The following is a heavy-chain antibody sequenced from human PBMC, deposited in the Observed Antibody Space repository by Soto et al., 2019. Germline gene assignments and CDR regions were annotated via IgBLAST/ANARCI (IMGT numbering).Heavy chain of an antibody. D-gene: IGHD3-16*01. V-gene: IGHV3-30*02. Sequence: VQMVASGGGVVQPGGSLRLSCAGSGFAFSRFGMHWVRQAPGKGLEWVACITFNGSKEYYVDSVKGRFAISRNNSMNTLYLQMSSLGPEDTGVYYCATDPGAFAGAMRDWGRGTLVTVAS. CDR2: ITFNGSKE. CDR3: ATDPGAFAGAMRD. J-gene: IGHJ4*02. CDR1: GFAFSRFG.